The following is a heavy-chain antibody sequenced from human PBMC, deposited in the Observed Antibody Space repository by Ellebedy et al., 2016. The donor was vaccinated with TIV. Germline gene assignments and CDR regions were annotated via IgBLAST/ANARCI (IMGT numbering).Heavy chain of an antibody. Sequence: GESLKISCAASGFTFSSYEMNWVRQAPGKGLEWVSYISSSGSTIYYADSVKGRFTMSSDTSTNMVFLQINSLRAEDTAVYYCARDGGLGELLEGYFDSWGQGTLVTVSS. D-gene: IGHD3-10*01. V-gene: IGHV3-48*03. CDR2: ISSSGSTI. J-gene: IGHJ4*02. CDR1: GFTFSSYE. CDR3: ARDGGLGELLEGYFDS.